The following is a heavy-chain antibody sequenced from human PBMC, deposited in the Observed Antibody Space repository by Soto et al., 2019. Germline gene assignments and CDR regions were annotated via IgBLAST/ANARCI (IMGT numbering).Heavy chain of an antibody. J-gene: IGHJ4*02. V-gene: IGHV4-39*01. CDR3: ARPARQDTVAGNY. CDR2: IYYTGIT. CDR1: GGSISISSYY. D-gene: IGHD6-19*01. Sequence: QLHLQESGPGLVKPSETLSLTCTVSGGSISISSYYWGGIRQPPGKGLEWIGSIYYTGITHYNPSLRGRATISIDTSKNQFSLNLNSVTATDTAVYYCARPARQDTVAGNYWGQGTLVTVSS.